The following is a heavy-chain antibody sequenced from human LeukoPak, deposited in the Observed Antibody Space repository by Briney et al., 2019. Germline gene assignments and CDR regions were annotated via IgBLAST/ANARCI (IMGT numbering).Heavy chain of an antibody. V-gene: IGHV1-24*01. CDR1: GYTLTELS. CDR3: ATAGITMVRGVKPDWFDP. Sequence: ASVKVSCKVSGYTLTELSMHWVRQAPGKGLEWMGGFDPEDGETIYAQKFQGRVTMTEDTSTDTAYMELSSLRSEDTAVYYCATAGITMVRGVKPDWFDPWGQGTLVTVSS. J-gene: IGHJ5*02. D-gene: IGHD3-10*01. CDR2: FDPEDGET.